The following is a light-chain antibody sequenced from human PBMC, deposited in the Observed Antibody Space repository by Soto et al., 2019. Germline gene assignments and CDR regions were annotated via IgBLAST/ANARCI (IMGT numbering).Light chain of an antibody. J-gene: IGKJ2*01. CDR1: QSVSSY. CDR2: DAS. V-gene: IGKV3-11*01. Sequence: EMVLTQPPATLSLSPGERATLSCRASQSVSSYLAWYQQKRGQAPRLLIYDASNRASGIPARFSGSGSGTDFTLTSSSLDPEDLAVYYCQQRSNWPPYTFGQGPKLEVK. CDR3: QQRSNWPPYT.